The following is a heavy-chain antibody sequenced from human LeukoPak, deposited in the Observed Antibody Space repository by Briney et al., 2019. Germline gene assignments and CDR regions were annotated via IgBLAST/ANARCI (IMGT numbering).Heavy chain of an antibody. V-gene: IGHV3-21*01. D-gene: IGHD3-10*01. J-gene: IGHJ5*02. CDR2: ISSSSSYI. CDR3: ARDHDSAITMVRGVTWFDP. Sequence: GGSLRLSCAASGFTFSSYSMNWVRQAPGKGLEWVSSISSSSSYIYYADSVKGRFTISRDNAKNSLYLQMNSLRAEDTAVYYCARDHDSAITMVRGVTWFDPWGRGTLVTVSS. CDR1: GFTFSSYS.